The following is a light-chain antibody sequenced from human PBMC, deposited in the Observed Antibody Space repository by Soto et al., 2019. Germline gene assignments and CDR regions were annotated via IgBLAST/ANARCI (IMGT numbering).Light chain of an antibody. CDR2: DAS. J-gene: IGKJ5*01. V-gene: IGKV3-11*01. CDR1: LSVSVY. CDR3: HQRQYWPPIT. Sequence: ILFAQAPTPLSFSPGEKATLSCRASLSVSVYLDWYQQKPGQAPRLLISDASNRATGIPARFSGSGSGTDFTLTISSLEPEDFAVYYCHQRQYWPPITFGQGTRLEI.